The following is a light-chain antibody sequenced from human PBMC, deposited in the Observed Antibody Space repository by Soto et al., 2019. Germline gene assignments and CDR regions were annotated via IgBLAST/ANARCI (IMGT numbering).Light chain of an antibody. CDR2: EVT. V-gene: IGLV2-14*01. J-gene: IGLJ1*01. CDR3: SSYTTSSTFV. CDR1: SSDVGAYKY. Sequence: QSALTQPASVSGSPGQSITISCTGTSSDVGAYKYVSWYRQYPGKAPKLIIYEVTIRPSGVSNRFSGSKSGNTASLTISGLQAEDEAEYHCSSYTTSSTFVFGTGTKLTVL.